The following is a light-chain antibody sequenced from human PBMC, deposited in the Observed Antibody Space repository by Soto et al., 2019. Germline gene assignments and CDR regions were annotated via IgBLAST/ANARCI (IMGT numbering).Light chain of an antibody. CDR2: GAS. CDR3: QQYGTSPPLT. J-gene: IGKJ4*01. CDR1: QTVASNF. Sequence: EVVLTQSPGTLSLSPGDRATLSCRASQTVASNFLAWYQHKPGQSPRLLIYGASTRATDIPDRFSGSGSGPDFTLTISSLEPEDSAVYYCQQYGTSPPLTFGGGTKVEIK. V-gene: IGKV3-20*01.